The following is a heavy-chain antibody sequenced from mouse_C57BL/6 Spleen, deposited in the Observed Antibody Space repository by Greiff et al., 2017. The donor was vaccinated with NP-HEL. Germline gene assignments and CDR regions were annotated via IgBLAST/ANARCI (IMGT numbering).Heavy chain of an antibody. J-gene: IGHJ4*01. CDR2: IDPSDSYT. CDR1: GYTFTSYW. V-gene: IGHV1-50*01. Sequence: QVQLQQPGAELVKPGASVKLSCKASGYTFTSYWMQWVKQRPGQGLEWIGEIDPSDSYTNYNQKFKGKATLTVDTSSSTAYMQLSSLTSEDSAVYYGASLYYGSSFYAMDYWGQGTSVTVSS. D-gene: IGHD1-1*01. CDR3: ASLYYGSSFYAMDY.